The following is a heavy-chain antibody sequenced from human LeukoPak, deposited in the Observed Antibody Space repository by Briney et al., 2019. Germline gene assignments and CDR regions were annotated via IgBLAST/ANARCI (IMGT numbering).Heavy chain of an antibody. CDR1: GFTFSSYW. CDR3: ASPTSGSWSFDY. CDR2: IKQDGSEK. Sequence: GGSLRLSCAASGFTFSSYWMSWVRQAPGKGLEWVANIKQDGSEKYYVDSVKGRFTISRDNAKNSLYLQMDSLRAEDTAVYYCASPTSGSWSFDYWGQGTLVTVSS. V-gene: IGHV3-7*01. D-gene: IGHD1-26*01. J-gene: IGHJ4*02.